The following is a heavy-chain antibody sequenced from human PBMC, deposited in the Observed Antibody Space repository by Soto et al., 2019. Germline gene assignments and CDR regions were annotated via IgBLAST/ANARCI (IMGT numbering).Heavy chain of an antibody. CDR3: VRPNFGALTHFDF. D-gene: IGHD3-16*01. CDR2: IFPGDSDT. J-gene: IGHJ4*01. Sequence: GESLKISCKAIGYTFTNYWIGWVRQTPGKGLEWMGIIFPGDSDTRYNPSFDGQVTVSADESISTAYLQWNTLKASDTAMYYCVRPNFGALTHFDFWGHGTLVTVSS. V-gene: IGHV5-51*01. CDR1: GYTFTNYW.